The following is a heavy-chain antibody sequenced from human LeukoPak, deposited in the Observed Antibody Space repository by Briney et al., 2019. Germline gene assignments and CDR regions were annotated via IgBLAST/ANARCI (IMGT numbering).Heavy chain of an antibody. CDR1: GFTFSSYS. V-gene: IGHV3-21*01. CDR2: ISSSSSYI. J-gene: IGHJ3*02. CDR3: ARGLTIFGVVNDAFDI. D-gene: IGHD3-3*01. Sequence: PGGSLRLSCAASGFTFSSYSMNWVRQAPGKGLEWVSSISSSSSYIYYADSVKGRFTISRDNAKNSLYLQMNSLRAEDTAVYYCARGLTIFGVVNDAFDIWGQGTMVTVSS.